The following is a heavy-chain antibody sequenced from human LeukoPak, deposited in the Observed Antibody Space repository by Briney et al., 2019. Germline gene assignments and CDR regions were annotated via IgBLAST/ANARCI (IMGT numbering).Heavy chain of an antibody. V-gene: IGHV1-24*01. D-gene: IGHD3-10*01. CDR3: AAGKEYYGSGSPGFFVY. J-gene: IGHJ4*02. Sequence: ASVKVTFKVSGYTLTKLSMHWVRQAPGKGLEWMVGFDPEDGETIYAQRFQGRVTLTEDTSTDTAYMELTSLRSDDTAVHYCAAGKEYYGSGSPGFFVYWGQGALVTVSS. CDR2: FDPEDGET. CDR1: GYTLTKLS.